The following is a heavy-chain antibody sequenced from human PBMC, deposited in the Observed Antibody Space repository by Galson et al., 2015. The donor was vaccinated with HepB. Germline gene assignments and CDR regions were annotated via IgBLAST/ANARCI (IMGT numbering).Heavy chain of an antibody. D-gene: IGHD7-27*01. CDR1: GFTFSGSG. J-gene: IGHJ4*02. Sequence: SLRLSCAASGFTFSGSGIHWVRQAPGKGLEWVAVISNDGNNKYYADSVKGRFTISRDNSKKTLYLQMNSLRSEDTAVYYCAKGASGDGNFDYWGQGTLVTVSS. CDR2: ISNDGNNK. V-gene: IGHV3-30*18. CDR3: AKGASGDGNFDY.